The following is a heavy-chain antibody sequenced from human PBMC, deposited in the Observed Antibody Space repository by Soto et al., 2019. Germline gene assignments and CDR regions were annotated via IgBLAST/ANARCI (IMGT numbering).Heavy chain of an antibody. CDR3: AHANNWDYRTPYYFDY. J-gene: IGHJ4*02. V-gene: IGHV2-5*01. Sequence: QITLKESGPTLMNPTQTLTLTCTFSGFSLNTSGVGVGWVRQPPGKALEWLALIYGNDDQRYNLFLKNSLTITKDTSRDQVVLTMTHMDPVDTATYYCAHANNWDYRTPYYFDYWGQGTLVTVS. CDR2: IYGNDDQ. CDR1: GFSLNTSGVG. D-gene: IGHD1-7*01.